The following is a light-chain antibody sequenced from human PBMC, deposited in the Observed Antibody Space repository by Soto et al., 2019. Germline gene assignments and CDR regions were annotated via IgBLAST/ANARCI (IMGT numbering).Light chain of an antibody. Sequence: EIVLTQSPGTLSLSPGERATLSCRASQSVNSNYLAWYQHKSGQAPRLLIYGASSRATGIPDKFSGSGSGTDFTLTISRLDPEDFAEYYCQQYGSSPITFGRGTRLEIK. CDR2: GAS. CDR1: QSVNSNY. CDR3: QQYGSSPIT. V-gene: IGKV3-20*01. J-gene: IGKJ5*01.